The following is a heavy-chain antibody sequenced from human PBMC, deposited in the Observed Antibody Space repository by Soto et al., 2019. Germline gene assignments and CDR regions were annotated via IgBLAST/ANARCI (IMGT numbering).Heavy chain of an antibody. CDR3: ARVNWDRKNWFDP. CDR2: IYYSGST. V-gene: IGHV4-59*01. CDR1: GGSISSYY. J-gene: IGHJ5*02. Sequence: SETRSLTCTVSGGSISSYYWSWIRQPPGKGLEWIGYIYYSGSTNYNPSLKSRVTISVDTSKNQFSLKLSSVTAADTAVYYCARVNWDRKNWFDPWGQGTLVTVSS. D-gene: IGHD7-27*01.